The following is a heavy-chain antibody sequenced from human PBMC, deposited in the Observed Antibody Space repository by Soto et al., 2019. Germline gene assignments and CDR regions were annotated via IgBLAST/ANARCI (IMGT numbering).Heavy chain of an antibody. CDR1: GFTFSSYS. D-gene: IGHD5-18*01. Sequence: PGGSLRLSCAASGFTFSSYSMNWVRQAPGKGLEWVSSISSSRSYIYYADSVKGRFTISRDNAKNSLYLQMNSLRAEDAAVYYCASDSTDTAMVNFDYWGQGTLVTVSS. J-gene: IGHJ4*02. CDR3: ASDSTDTAMVNFDY. CDR2: ISSSRSYI. V-gene: IGHV3-21*01.